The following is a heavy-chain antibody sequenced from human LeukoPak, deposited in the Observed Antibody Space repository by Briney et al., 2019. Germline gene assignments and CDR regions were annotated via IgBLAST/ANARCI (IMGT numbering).Heavy chain of an antibody. J-gene: IGHJ4*02. D-gene: IGHD1-20*01. CDR2: IYYSGST. Sequence: SETLSLTCTVSGGSISSYYWSWLRQPPGKGLEWIGYIYYSGSTNYNPSLKSRVTISVDTSKNQFSLKLSSVTAADTAVYYCARKDNFLDYFDYWGQGTLVTVSS. V-gene: IGHV4-59*08. CDR3: ARKDNFLDYFDY. CDR1: GGSISSYY.